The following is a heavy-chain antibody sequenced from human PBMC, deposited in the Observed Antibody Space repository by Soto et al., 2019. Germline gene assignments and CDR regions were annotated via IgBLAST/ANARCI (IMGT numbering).Heavy chain of an antibody. Sequence: EVQLLESGGGLVQPGGSLRLSCAASGFTFSTYAMSWVRQAPGKGLGWVSSISVSDGTTYYPDSVKGRVTISRDNSENTLYLQMNRLRAEDTAVYYCAKNAGGYSYGPFDYWGQGTLVTVSS. CDR1: GFTFSTYA. D-gene: IGHD5-18*01. CDR2: ISVSDGTT. J-gene: IGHJ4*02. CDR3: AKNAGGYSYGPFDY. V-gene: IGHV3-23*01.